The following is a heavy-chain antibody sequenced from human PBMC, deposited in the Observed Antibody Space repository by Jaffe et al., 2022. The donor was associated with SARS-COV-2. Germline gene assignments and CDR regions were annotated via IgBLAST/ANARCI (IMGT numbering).Heavy chain of an antibody. V-gene: IGHV4-34*01. CDR2: INHSGST. CDR3: ARKFPPDWGKPSYYYMDV. D-gene: IGHD7-27*01. Sequence: QVQLQQWGAGLLKPSETLSLTCAVYGGSFSGYYWSWIRQAPGKGLEWIGEINHSGSTNYNPSLKSRVTMSVDTSKDQFSLKLSSVTAADTAMYYCARKFPPDWGKPSYYYMDVWGKGTTVTVSS. CDR1: GGSFSGYY. J-gene: IGHJ6*03.